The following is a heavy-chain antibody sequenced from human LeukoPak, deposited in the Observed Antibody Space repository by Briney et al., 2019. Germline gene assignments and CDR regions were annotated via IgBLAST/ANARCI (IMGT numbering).Heavy chain of an antibody. Sequence: GASVKVSCKASGYTFNDHYMHWLRQAPGQGLEWMGWISPKNGGTNFAQKFLGRITMTRDTSITTVYMELSRLRSDDTAVYYCARLVDRPGPYHYWGQGTLVTVSS. CDR2: ISPKNGGT. CDR1: GYTFNDHY. V-gene: IGHV1-2*02. J-gene: IGHJ4*02. D-gene: IGHD2-21*01. CDR3: ARLVDRPGPYHY.